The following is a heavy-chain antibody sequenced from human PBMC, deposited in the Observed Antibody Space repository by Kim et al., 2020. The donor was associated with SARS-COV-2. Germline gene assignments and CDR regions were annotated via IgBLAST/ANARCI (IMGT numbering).Heavy chain of an antibody. CDR2: INDRGSIT. Sequence: GGSLRLSCSASGFAFSDYWMLWVRQVPGKGLAWVARINDRGSITSYADTVRGRFTISRDNSRNTLYLQMRTLRIEDTAVYYCVGSAWHAFDHWGQGTMVTVSS. CDR1: GFAFSDYW. D-gene: IGHD6-19*01. V-gene: IGHV3-74*01. J-gene: IGHJ3*01. CDR3: VGSAWHAFDH.